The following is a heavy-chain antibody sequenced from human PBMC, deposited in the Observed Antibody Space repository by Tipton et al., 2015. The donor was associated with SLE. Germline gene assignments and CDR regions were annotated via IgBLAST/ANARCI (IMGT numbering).Heavy chain of an antibody. J-gene: IGHJ2*01. CDR2: IYSGGYT. D-gene: IGHD4-11*01. V-gene: IGHV3-53*05. Sequence: GSLRLSCAASGFSVSSNYMSWVRQAPGKGLEWVSVIYSGGYTYYADSVKGRFIISRDNSKNTLYLQMNRLRVEDTAMYYCARDGARDGRLQNYWNFDLWGRGTLVTVSS. CDR3: ARDGARDGRLQNYWNFDL. CDR1: GFSVSSNY.